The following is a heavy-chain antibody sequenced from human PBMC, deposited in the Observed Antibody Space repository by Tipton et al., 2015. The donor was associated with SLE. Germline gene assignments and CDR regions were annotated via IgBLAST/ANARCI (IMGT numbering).Heavy chain of an antibody. CDR1: GFTLSSFG. Sequence: SLRLSCEASGFTLSSFGMHWVRQTPGKGLEWVTFLQYDGSNKYYADSVKGRFTIFRDNSKNTLYLQMNNLRTEDTALYYCASSGPRGVFDFWGQGTLVTVSS. CDR2: LQYDGSNK. D-gene: IGHD6-19*01. J-gene: IGHJ4*02. CDR3: ASSGPRGVFDF. V-gene: IGHV3-30*02.